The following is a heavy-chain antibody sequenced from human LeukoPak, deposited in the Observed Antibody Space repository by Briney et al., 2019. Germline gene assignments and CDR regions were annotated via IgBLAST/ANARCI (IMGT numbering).Heavy chain of an antibody. CDR3: AKFYDILTGYFDY. CDR2: ICSGGGTT. CDR1: GFTFSSYA. J-gene: IGHJ4*02. V-gene: IGHV3-23*01. D-gene: IGHD3-9*01. Sequence: GGSLRLSCAASGFTFSSYAMSWVRQSPGKGLEWVSAICSGGGTTYYANSADSVKGRFTISRDNSKNTLYLQMNSLRAEDTAVYYCAKFYDILTGYFDYWGQGTLVTVSS.